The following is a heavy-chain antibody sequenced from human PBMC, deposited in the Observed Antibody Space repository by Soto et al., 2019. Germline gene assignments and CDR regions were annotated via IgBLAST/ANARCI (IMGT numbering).Heavy chain of an antibody. CDR1: GDSITSSGSY. V-gene: IGHV4-39*01. J-gene: IGHJ6*02. Sequence: QLQLQESGPGLVKPSETLSLTCTVSGDSITSSGSYWGWIRQPPGKGLEWIGRIYYNGSTYYNPPLKSRVTISVDTSKNHLALKLTPMTAADTAMYYCARHGGTSGWYPRSYHYGMNVWGQGTTVTVSS. CDR2: IYYNGST. D-gene: IGHD6-19*01. CDR3: ARHGGTSGWYPRSYHYGMNV.